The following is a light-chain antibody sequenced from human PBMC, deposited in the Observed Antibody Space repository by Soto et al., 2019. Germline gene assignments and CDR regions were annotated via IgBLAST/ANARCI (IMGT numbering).Light chain of an antibody. CDR3: QQRSNWPPGLT. CDR1: QSVSNI. J-gene: IGKJ4*01. V-gene: IGKV3-11*01. Sequence: EIVMTKSPATLSVSLGERATLACRASQSVSNILAWYQQKPGQTPRLLIYGASTRATGIPARFSGSGSGTDFTLTINSLEPEDFAVYYCQQRSNWPPGLTFGGGTKVDIK. CDR2: GAS.